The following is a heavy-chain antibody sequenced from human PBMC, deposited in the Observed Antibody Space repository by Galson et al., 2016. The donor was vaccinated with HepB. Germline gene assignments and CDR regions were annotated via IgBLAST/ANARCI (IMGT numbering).Heavy chain of an antibody. D-gene: IGHD4-17*01. V-gene: IGHV3-21*01. CDR1: GFTFSSYS. CDR3: ARAVSWDYGDYAGY. CDR2: ISSSSSYI. J-gene: IGHJ4*02. Sequence: SLRLSSAASGFTFSSYSMNWVRQAPGKGLEWVSSISSSSSYIYYADSVKGRFTISRDNAKNSLYLQMNSLRAEDTAVYYCARAVSWDYGDYAGYWGQGTLVTVSS.